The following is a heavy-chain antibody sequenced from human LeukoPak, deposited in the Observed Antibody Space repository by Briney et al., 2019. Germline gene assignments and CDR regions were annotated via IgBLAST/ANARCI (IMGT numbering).Heavy chain of an antibody. D-gene: IGHD4-17*01. CDR2: SNSDGSST. V-gene: IGHV3-74*01. Sequence: GGSLRLSCAASGFTFSSYAMSWVRQAPGKGLVWVSRSNSDGSSTNYADSVKGRFTISRDNAKNTLYLQMNSLRAEDTAVYYCARGGDYLFDYWGQGTLVTVSS. J-gene: IGHJ4*02. CDR3: ARGGDYLFDY. CDR1: GFTFSSYA.